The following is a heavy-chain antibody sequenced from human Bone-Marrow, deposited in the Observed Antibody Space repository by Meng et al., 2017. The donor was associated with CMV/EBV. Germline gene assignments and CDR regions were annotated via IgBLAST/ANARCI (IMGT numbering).Heavy chain of an antibody. CDR3: AYVGSTTYAFDI. CDR1: GFTFSTYA. Sequence: GGSLRLSCAASGFTFSTYAIHWVRQAPGKGLEWVALISYDGSTKYYADSVKGRFTISRDTSKYTLYLQMNSPKAEDTAVYYCAYVGSTTYAFDIWGQGTMVTVSS. J-gene: IGHJ3*02. CDR2: ISYDGSTK. D-gene: IGHD2/OR15-2a*01. V-gene: IGHV3-30*04.